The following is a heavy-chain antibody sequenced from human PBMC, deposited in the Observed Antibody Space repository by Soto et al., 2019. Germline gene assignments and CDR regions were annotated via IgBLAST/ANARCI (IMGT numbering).Heavy chain of an antibody. Sequence: SETLSLTCTVSGGSISSSSYYWGWIRQPPGKGLEWIGSIYYSGSTYYNPSLKSRVTISVDTSKNQFSLKLSSVTAADTAVYYCARGGNSSSWYHGAFDIWGQGTMVTVSS. D-gene: IGHD6-13*01. V-gene: IGHV4-39*07. CDR2: IYYSGST. J-gene: IGHJ3*02. CDR3: ARGGNSSSWYHGAFDI. CDR1: GGSISSSSYY.